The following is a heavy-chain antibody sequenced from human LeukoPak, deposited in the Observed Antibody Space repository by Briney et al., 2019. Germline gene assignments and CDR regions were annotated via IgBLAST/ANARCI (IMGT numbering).Heavy chain of an antibody. CDR3: ARGPEDYDFWSGYSHYFDY. CDR2: IYYSGST. V-gene: IGHV4-61*08. J-gene: IGHJ4*02. D-gene: IGHD3-3*01. CDR1: GGSISSGGYY. Sequence: SQTLSLTCTVSGGSISSGGYYWSWIRQPPGKGLEWIGYIYYSGSTNYNPSLKSRVTISVDTSKNQFSLKLSSVTAADTAVYYCARGPEDYDFWSGYSHYFDYWGQGTLVTVSS.